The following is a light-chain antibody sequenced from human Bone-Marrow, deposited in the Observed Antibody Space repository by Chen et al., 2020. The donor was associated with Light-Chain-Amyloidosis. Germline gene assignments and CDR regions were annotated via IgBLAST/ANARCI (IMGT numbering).Light chain of an antibody. CDR3: QQRYDWPRT. J-gene: IGKJ4*01. CDR2: DPS. CDR1: QSVRNY. V-gene: IGKV3-11*01. Sequence: EIVLTQSPATLSVSPGERVTLSCRASQSVRNYLAWYQQKPGQAPRLIIYDPSNRASASPARFSGSGSGTDFTLTISCLEPEDGGVYYCQQRYDWPRTFGGGTRVEIK.